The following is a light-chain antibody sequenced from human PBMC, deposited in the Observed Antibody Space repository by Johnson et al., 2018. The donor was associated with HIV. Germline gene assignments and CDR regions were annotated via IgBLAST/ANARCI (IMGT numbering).Light chain of an antibody. J-gene: IGLJ1*01. Sequence: QSVLTQPPSVSAAPGQKVTISCSGSSSNIGNNYVSWYQQLPGTAPKLLIYENNKRPSGIPDRFSGSKSGTSATLGITGLKTGDAADYYCGTWDSSLSAGVFGTGTKVTVL. CDR3: GTWDSSLSAGV. CDR2: ENN. V-gene: IGLV1-51*02. CDR1: SSNIGNNY.